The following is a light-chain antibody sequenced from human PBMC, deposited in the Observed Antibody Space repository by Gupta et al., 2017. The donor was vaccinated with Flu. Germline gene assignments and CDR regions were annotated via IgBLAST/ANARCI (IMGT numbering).Light chain of an antibody. J-gene: IGLJ1*01. Sequence: QSALTQPPSVSGSPGQSVTISCTGTSSYVGRYNRVSWYQQSPGTVPKLMIYEVTNRPSGVPDRFSGSKSGNTASLTISGLQAEDEADYYCTSYTSSSTYVFGTGTKVTVL. CDR1: SSYVGRYNR. V-gene: IGLV2-18*02. CDR3: TSYTSSSTYV. CDR2: EVT.